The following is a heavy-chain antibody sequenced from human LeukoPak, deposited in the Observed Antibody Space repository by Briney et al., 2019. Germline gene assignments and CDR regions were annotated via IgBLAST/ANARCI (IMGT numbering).Heavy chain of an antibody. J-gene: IGHJ4*02. V-gene: IGHV3-30*18. CDR1: GFTFSSYG. CDR2: ISYDGSNK. CDR3: AKGLGYCSGGSCYDLIDY. D-gene: IGHD2-15*01. Sequence: GGSLRLSCAASGFTFSSYGMHWVRQTPGKGLEWVAVISYDGSNKYYADSVKGRFTISRDNSKNTLYLQMNSLRAEDTAVYYCAKGLGYCSGGSCYDLIDYWGQGTLVTVSS.